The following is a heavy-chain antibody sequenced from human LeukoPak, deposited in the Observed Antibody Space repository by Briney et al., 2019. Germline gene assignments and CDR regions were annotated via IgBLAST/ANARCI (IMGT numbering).Heavy chain of an antibody. V-gene: IGHV1-18*01. CDR1: GYTFTIYP. CDR2: ISAYNGNT. Sequence: ASVTVSFTSSGYTFTIYPISWVGQAPGQGQEWMGWISAYNGNTNYAQKLQGRVTMTTDTSTSTAYMELRSLRSDDTAVYYCARVIANGGKPRGMDVWGQGTTVTVSS. CDR3: ARVIANGGKPRGMDV. D-gene: IGHD4-23*01. J-gene: IGHJ6*02.